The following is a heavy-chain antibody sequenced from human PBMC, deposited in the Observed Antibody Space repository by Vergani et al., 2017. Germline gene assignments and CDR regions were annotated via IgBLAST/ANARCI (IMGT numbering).Heavy chain of an antibody. V-gene: IGHV3-30*04. CDR1: GFSFGDYA. CDR3: ARGGKGIIMVVPSTHL. Sequence: VQLVESGGGLVPPGRSLRLSCAASGFSFGDYAMHWVRQAPGKGLEWVGVISYDGTEKKYADSEKGRFTISRDNSKNMLSLQMNSLRVEDTAVYYCARGGKGIIMVVPSTHLWGQGTQVSVS. CDR2: ISYDGTEK. D-gene: IGHD2-15*01. J-gene: IGHJ4*02.